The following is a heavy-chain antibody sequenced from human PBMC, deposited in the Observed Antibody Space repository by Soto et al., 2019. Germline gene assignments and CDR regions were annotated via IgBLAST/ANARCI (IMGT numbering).Heavy chain of an antibody. D-gene: IGHD6-13*01. CDR3: ATELLAAAGENWFDP. J-gene: IGHJ5*02. CDR1: GYTLTELS. V-gene: IGHV1-24*01. CDR2: FDPEDGET. Sequence: ASVKVSCKVSGYTLTELSMHWVRQAPGKGLEWMGGFDPEDGETIYAQKFQGRVTMTEDTSTDTAYMELSSLRSEDTAVYYCATELLAAAGENWFDPWGQGTLVTVSS.